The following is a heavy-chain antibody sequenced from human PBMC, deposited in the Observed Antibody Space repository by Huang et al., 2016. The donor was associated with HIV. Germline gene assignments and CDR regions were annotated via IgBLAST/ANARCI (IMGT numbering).Heavy chain of an antibody. J-gene: IGHJ6*02. CDR2: VNDSGAT. CDR3: ARQWTILEWLLGLDV. V-gene: IGHV4-34*02. Sequence: QMQLQQRGAGLLKPSETLSLTCGVSGGSFTGNYLTWVRPAPGTGLEWIGEVNDSGATNSNPSINGRVTISLDKSNRELSLNLRAVTAADTAVYYCARQWTILEWLLGLDVWGQGTTVIVSS. CDR1: GGSFTGNY. D-gene: IGHD3-3*01.